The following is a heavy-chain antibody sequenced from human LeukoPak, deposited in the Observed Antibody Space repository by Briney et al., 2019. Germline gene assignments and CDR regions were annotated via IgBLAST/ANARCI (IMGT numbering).Heavy chain of an antibody. J-gene: IGHJ4*02. CDR1: GFSFNGDW. Sequence: GGSLRLSCAASGFSFNGDWMNWVRQAPGKGLEWVANIKPDGSQTYYGDSVKGRFSISRDNAKKLLFPQMNSLRAEDTAVYYCVRDGPAFLDFDYWGQGTLVTVSS. D-gene: IGHD2-2*01. CDR2: IKPDGSQT. CDR3: VRDGPAFLDFDY. V-gene: IGHV3-7*01.